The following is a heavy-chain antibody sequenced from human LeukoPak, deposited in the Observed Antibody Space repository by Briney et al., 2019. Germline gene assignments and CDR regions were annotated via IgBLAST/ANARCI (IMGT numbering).Heavy chain of an antibody. J-gene: IGHJ6*02. CDR3: ARVRRLAAAGAILYYYYGMDV. CDR1: GYTFTSYA. D-gene: IGHD6-13*01. V-gene: IGHV7-4-1*02. Sequence: ASVKVSCKASGYTFTSYAMNWVRQAPGQGLEWMGWINTNTGNPTYAQGFTGRFVFSLDTSVSTAYLQISSLKAEDTAVYYCARVRRLAAAGAILYYYYGMDVWGQGTTVTVSS. CDR2: INTNTGNP.